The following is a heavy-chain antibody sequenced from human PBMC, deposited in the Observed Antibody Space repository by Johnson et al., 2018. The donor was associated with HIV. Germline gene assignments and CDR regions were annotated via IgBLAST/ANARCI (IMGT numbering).Heavy chain of an antibody. J-gene: IGHJ3*02. CDR1: GFTFSSYA. Sequence: VQLVESGGDVVQPGRSLRLSCAASGFTFSSYAMHWVRQAPGKGLEWVSYISSSSGTIYYADSVKGRFTISRDNAKMSLYLQMNSLRAEDTAVYYCARERRSSSWYDAFDMWGQGTMVTVSS. CDR3: ARERRSSSWYDAFDM. V-gene: IGHV3-48*01. D-gene: IGHD6-13*01. CDR2: ISSSSGTI.